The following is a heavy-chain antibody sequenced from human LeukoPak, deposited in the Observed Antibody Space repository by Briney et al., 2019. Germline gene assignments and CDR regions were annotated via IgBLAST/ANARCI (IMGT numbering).Heavy chain of an antibody. CDR1: GGTFSSYA. CDR3: ARSPAIGIAAPDY. CDR2: IIPIFGTA. Sequence: ASVKVSCKASGGTFSSYAISWVRQAPGQGLEWMGGIIPIFGTANYAQKFQGRVTITTDESTSTACMELRSPRSDDTAVYYCARSPAIGIAAPDYWGQGTLVTVSS. J-gene: IGHJ4*02. V-gene: IGHV1-69*05. D-gene: IGHD6-6*01.